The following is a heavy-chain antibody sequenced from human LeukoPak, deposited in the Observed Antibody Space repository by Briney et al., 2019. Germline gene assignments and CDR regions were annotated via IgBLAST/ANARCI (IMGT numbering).Heavy chain of an antibody. Sequence: GESLKISCKGSGYSFTSYWIGWVRQMPGKGLEWMGMIYPGDSDTRYSPSFQGQVTISADKSISTAHLQWSSLKASDTAMDYCGRRSSDSSGSHDAFDIWGQGTMVTVSS. CDR2: IYPGDSDT. CDR3: GRRSSDSSGSHDAFDI. D-gene: IGHD3-22*01. CDR1: GYSFTSYW. V-gene: IGHV5-51*01. J-gene: IGHJ3*02.